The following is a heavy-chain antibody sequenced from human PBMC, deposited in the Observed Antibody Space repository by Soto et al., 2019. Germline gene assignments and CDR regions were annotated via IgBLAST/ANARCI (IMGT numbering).Heavy chain of an antibody. CDR3: ARDHVVRGNYYDY. V-gene: IGHV1-18*01. D-gene: IGHD1-26*01. CDR2: ISAYNGNT. J-gene: IGHJ4*02. CDR1: GGTFSSYT. Sequence: AASVKVSCKASGGTFSSYTISWVRQAPGQGLEWMGWISAYNGNTNYAQKLQGRVTMTTDTSTSTAYMELRSLRSDDTAVYYCARDHVVRGNYYDYWGQGTXVTVSS.